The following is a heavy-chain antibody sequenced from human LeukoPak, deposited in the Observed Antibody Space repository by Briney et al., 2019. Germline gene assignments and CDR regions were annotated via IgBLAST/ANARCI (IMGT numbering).Heavy chain of an antibody. V-gene: IGHV4-59*01. Sequence: SETLSLTCTVSGGSISSYYWSWIRQPPGKGLEWIGYIYYSGSTNYNPSLKSRVTISVDTSKNQFSLKLSSVTAADTAVYYCARSYYGAHSLPFDYWGQGTLVTVST. CDR1: GGSISSYY. CDR3: ARSYYGAHSLPFDY. D-gene: IGHD3-3*01. CDR2: IYYSGST. J-gene: IGHJ4*02.